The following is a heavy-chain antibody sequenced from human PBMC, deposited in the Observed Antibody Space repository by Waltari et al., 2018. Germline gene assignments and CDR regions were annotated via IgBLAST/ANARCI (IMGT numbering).Heavy chain of an antibody. CDR2: ISYSGIT. CDR3: ARFSKSANWIDP. CDR1: GGSISRSGSY. J-gene: IGHJ5*02. Sequence: QLQLQESGPGLVKPSETLSLTCTFSGGSISRSGSYWGWIRQPPGKGLEWIGSISYSGITYYNTSLMSRVTISVDTSKNQFSLKLTSVIAAETAVFYCARFSKSANWIDPWGQGTLVTVSS. D-gene: IGHD3-3*02. V-gene: IGHV4-39*01.